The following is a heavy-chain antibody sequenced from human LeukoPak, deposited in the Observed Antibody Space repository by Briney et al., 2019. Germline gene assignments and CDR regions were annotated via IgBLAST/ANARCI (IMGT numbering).Heavy chain of an antibody. CDR2: ITNNSRYI. D-gene: IGHD1-26*01. CDR1: GCTFSTYN. Sequence: GGSLTLSCAASGCTFSTYNMNCVRQAPAKGLEGLSSITNNSRYIYYTESVKGRFTISRDNAKNSLYLQLNSLRDEDTAVYYCARDQYSGSYGDYYYYYMDVWGKGTTVTISS. CDR3: ARDQYSGSYGDYYYYYMDV. V-gene: IGHV3-21*01. J-gene: IGHJ6*03.